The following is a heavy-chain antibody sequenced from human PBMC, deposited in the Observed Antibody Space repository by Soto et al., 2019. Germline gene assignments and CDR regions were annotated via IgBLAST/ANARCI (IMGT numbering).Heavy chain of an antibody. CDR1: GFTFSTYA. V-gene: IGHV3-23*01. CDR2: ISGSGDST. Sequence: EVQLLESGGGLVQPGGSLRLSCAASGFTFSTYAMNWVRQAPGKGLEWVSGISGSGDSTYYADSVKGRFTVSRVNSTNTRYLQMNRLRAEDTAVFYCAKERSSGWSFDYWGQGTLVTVSS. J-gene: IGHJ4*02. CDR3: AKERSSGWSFDY. D-gene: IGHD6-19*01.